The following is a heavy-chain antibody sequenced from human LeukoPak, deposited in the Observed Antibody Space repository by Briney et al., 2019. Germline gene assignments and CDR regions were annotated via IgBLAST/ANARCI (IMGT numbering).Heavy chain of an antibody. J-gene: IGHJ2*01. CDR3: AKGNWGERLDWYFDL. D-gene: IGHD1-26*01. CDR1: GFAVSDNY. V-gene: IGHV3-53*01. CDR2: IYSGGYT. Sequence: GSLRLSCAASGFAVSDNYMAWVGQAPGQGLEWVSSIYSGGYTYYTESVKGRFTISRDTSKNMVYLQMNSLRAEDTAVYYCAKGNWGERLDWYFDLWGRGTLVTVSS.